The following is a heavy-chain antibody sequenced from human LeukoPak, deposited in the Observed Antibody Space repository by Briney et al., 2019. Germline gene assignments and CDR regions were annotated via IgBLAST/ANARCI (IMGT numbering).Heavy chain of an antibody. J-gene: IGHJ6*02. CDR1: GFTVSSNY. CDR3: ARDRVDPPYYYYYGIDV. Sequence: GGSLRLSCAASGFTVSSNYMSWVRQAPGKGLEWISVIYVDGTTYFADSVRGRFTISRDNPKNTVFLQMSSLRVEDTAVYYCARDRVDPPYYYYYGIDVWGQGTTVTVSS. D-gene: IGHD5-12*01. V-gene: IGHV3-66*01. CDR2: IYVDGTT.